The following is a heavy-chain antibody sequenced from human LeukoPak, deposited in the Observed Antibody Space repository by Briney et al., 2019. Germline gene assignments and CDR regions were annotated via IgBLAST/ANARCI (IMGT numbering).Heavy chain of an antibody. CDR1: GFTFSSYG. D-gene: IGHD1-14*01. V-gene: IGHV3-30*02. CDR2: IRYDGSNK. J-gene: IGHJ4*02. Sequence: GGSLTLSCAASGFTFSSYGMHWVRQAPGKGLEWVAFIRYDGSNKYYADSVKGRFTISRDNSKNTLYLQMNSLRAEDTAVYYCAKSTRLEPHFGYWGQGTLVTVSS. CDR3: AKSTRLEPHFGY.